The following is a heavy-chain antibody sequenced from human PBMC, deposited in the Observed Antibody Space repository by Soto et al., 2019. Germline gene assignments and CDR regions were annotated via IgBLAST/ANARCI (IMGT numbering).Heavy chain of an antibody. CDR2: IKSKADGETT. J-gene: IGHJ4*02. Sequence: GGSLRLSCAASGFTFSNAWMSWVRQAPGKGLEWVGSIKSKADGETTDYAAPVKGRFTISRDDSKNSLYLQMKSLKAEDAYVYSCTTGRFWRGYDYSDYWGQGTLVTVSS. CDR3: TTGRFWRGYDYSDY. CDR1: GFTFSNAW. D-gene: IGHD3-3*01. V-gene: IGHV3-15*01.